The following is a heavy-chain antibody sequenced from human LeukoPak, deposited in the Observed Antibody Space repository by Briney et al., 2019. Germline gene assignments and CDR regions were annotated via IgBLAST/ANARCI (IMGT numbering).Heavy chain of an antibody. CDR2: INPNSGGT. D-gene: IGHD1-26*01. CDR3: ARAHGWELLGITYSGSGWFDP. CDR1: GYTFTGYY. J-gene: IGHJ5*02. V-gene: IGHV1-2*02. Sequence: ASVKVSYKASGYTFTGYYMHWVRQAPGQGLEWMGWINPNSGGTNYAQKFQGRVTMSVDTSKNQFSLKLSSVTAADTAVYYCARAHGWELLGITYSGSGWFDPWGQGTLVTVSS.